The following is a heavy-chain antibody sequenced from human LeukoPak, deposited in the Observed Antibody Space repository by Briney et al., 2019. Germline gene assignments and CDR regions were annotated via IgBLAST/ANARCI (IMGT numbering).Heavy chain of an antibody. J-gene: IGHJ4*02. CDR2: FDPEDGET. Sequence: GASVKVSCKVSGYTLTELSMHWVRQAPGKGLEWMGGFDPEDGETIYAQKFQGRVTMTEDTSTDTAYMELSSLRSEDTAVYYCATGDRISGSYPPKYYFDYWGQGTLVTVSS. V-gene: IGHV1-24*01. CDR1: GYTLTELS. D-gene: IGHD3-10*01. CDR3: ATGDRISGSYPPKYYFDY.